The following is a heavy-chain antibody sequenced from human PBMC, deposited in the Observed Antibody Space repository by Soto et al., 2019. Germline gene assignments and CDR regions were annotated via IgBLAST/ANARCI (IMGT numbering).Heavy chain of an antibody. CDR2: ISGSGDST. V-gene: IGHV3-23*01. Sequence: EVRLLESGGGLVQPGGSLRLSCAASGFTFSSYAMRWVRQAPGKGLEWVSAISGSGDSTYYADSVKGRFTTSRDNSKNTLYLQMNSLRAEDTAVYYCARRGSGSYYDYWGQGTLVTVSS. J-gene: IGHJ4*02. CDR1: GFTFSSYA. D-gene: IGHD1-26*01. CDR3: ARRGSGSYYDY.